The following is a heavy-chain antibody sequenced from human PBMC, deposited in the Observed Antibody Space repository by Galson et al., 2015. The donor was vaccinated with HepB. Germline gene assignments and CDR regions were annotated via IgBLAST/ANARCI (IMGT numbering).Heavy chain of an antibody. D-gene: IGHD3-3*01. CDR3: ARGTYYDFWSGYYSGPNFDY. CDR2: INHSGST. V-gene: IGHV4-34*01. CDR1: GGSFSGYY. Sequence: SETLSLTCAVYGGSFSGYYWSWIRQPPGKGLEWIGEINHSGSTNYNPSLKSRVTISVDTSKNQFSLKLSSVTAADTAVYYCARGTYYDFWSGYYSGPNFDYWGQGTLVTVSS. J-gene: IGHJ4*02.